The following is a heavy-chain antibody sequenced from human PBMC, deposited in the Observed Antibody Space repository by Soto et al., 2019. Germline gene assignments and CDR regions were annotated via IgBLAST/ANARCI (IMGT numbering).Heavy chain of an antibody. CDR3: AREGRIVGATAAYY. J-gene: IGHJ4*02. D-gene: IGHD1-26*01. CDR2: IYYSGST. Sequence: QVQLQESGPGLVKPSQTLSLTCTVSGGSISSGGYYWSWIRQHPGKGLEWIGYIYYSGSTYYNPSLKSRVTISVDTAKSQFSLKLSSVTAADTAVYYCAREGRIVGATAAYYWGQGTLVTVSS. V-gene: IGHV4-31*03. CDR1: GGSISSGGYY.